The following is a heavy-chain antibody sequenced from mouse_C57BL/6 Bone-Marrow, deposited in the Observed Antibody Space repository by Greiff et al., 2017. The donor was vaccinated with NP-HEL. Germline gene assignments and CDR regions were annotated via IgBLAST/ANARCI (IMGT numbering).Heavy chain of an antibody. CDR1: GYTFTSYW. J-gene: IGHJ4*01. D-gene: IGHD3-2*02. CDR3: LDSSGYEAMDY. V-gene: IGHV1-64*01. Sequence: VQLQQPGAELVKPGASVKLSCKASGYTFTSYWMPWVKQRPGQGLEWIGMIHPNSGSTYYNEKFKSKATMTVDKSSSTAYMQLSSLTSEDSAVYYCLDSSGYEAMDYWGQGTSVTVSS. CDR2: IHPNSGST.